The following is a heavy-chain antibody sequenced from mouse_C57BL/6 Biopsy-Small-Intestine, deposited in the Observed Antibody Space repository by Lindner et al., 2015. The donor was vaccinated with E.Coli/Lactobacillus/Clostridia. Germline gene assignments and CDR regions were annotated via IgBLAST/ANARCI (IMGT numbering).Heavy chain of an antibody. CDR3: VRERYGSSYGTMDY. D-gene: IGHD1-1*01. J-gene: IGHJ4*01. CDR2: IYPGDGDT. Sequence: VQLQESGADLMKPGASVKISCKVSGYAFSSYWMNWVKQRPGKGLEWIGQIYPGDGDTNYNGNFKGKATLTADKSSSTAYMQLSSLTSEDSAVYFCVRERYGSSYGTMDYWGQGTSVTVSS. CDR1: GYAFSSYW. V-gene: IGHV1-80*01.